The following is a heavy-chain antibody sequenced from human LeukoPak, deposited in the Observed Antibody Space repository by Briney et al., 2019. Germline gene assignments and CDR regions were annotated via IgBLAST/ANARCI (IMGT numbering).Heavy chain of an antibody. CDR1: GLTFDDYA. Sequence: QSGGSLRLSCAASGLTFDDYAMHGVRQAPGKGRGWVSGISWNSGSIGYADSVKGRFTISRDNAKNSLYLQMNSLRAEDTALYYCAKGLYYDILTGYSGFDYWGQGTLVTVSS. CDR2: ISWNSGSI. CDR3: AKGLYYDILTGYSGFDY. V-gene: IGHV3-9*01. D-gene: IGHD3-9*01. J-gene: IGHJ4*02.